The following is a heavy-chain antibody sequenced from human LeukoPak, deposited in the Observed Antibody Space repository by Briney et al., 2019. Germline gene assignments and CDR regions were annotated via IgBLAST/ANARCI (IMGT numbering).Heavy chain of an antibody. CDR1: GGSFSGYY. J-gene: IGHJ4*02. D-gene: IGHD3-10*01. CDR2: INHSGST. CDR3: ARHWSYGSGSYYQRGKYYFDY. V-gene: IGHV4-34*01. Sequence: SETLSLTCAVYGGSFSGYYGSWIRQPPGKGLEWIGEINHSGSTNYNPSLKSRVTISVDTSKNQFSLKLSSVTAADTAVYYCARHWSYGSGSYYQRGKYYFDYWGQGTLVTVSS.